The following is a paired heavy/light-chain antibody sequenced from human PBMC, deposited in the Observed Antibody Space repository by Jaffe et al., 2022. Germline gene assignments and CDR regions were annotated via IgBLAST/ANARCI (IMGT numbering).Heavy chain of an antibody. V-gene: IGHV4-59*01. Sequence: QVQLQESGPGLVKPSETLSLTCTVSGGSIRSYYWSWIRQPPGKGLEWIGYIYYSGSTNYNPSLKSRVAISVDTSKNQFSLKLSSVTASDTAVYYCARVSQYYDFLTGSYSYFDYWGQGNLVTVSS. CDR1: GGSIRSYY. CDR2: IYYSGST. CDR3: ARVSQYYDFLTGSYSYFDY. J-gene: IGHJ4*02. D-gene: IGHD3-9*01.
Light chain of an antibody. V-gene: IGKV1-9*01. J-gene: IGKJ3*01. CDR2: AAS. Sequence: DIQLTQSPSFLSASVGDRVTITCRASQGISSSLAWYQQKPGKAPKLLIYAASTLQSGAPSRFSGSGSGTEFTLTISSLQPEDFATYYCQQLNSNPFTFGPGTKVDIK. CDR1: QGISSS. CDR3: QQLNSNPFT.